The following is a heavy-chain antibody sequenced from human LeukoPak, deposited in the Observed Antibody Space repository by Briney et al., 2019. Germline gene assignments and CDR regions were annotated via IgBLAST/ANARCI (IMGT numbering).Heavy chain of an antibody. V-gene: IGHV4-39*07. Sequence: SETLSLTCTVSGGSISSSSYYWGWIRQPPGKGLEWIGSVYYSGSTYSNPSLKSRITISIDTSKNQFSLKLSSVTAADTAVYYCAREKREMATLDYWGQGILVTVSS. CDR3: AREKREMATLDY. CDR1: GGSISSSSYY. CDR2: VYYSGST. J-gene: IGHJ4*02. D-gene: IGHD5-24*01.